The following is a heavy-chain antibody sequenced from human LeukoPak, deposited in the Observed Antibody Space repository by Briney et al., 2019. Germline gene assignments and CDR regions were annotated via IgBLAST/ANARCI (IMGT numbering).Heavy chain of an antibody. CDR2: IYPGDSDT. V-gene: IGHV5-51*01. CDR3: ARLPKDIVVVVAATH. CDR1: GYSFTSYW. D-gene: IGHD2-15*01. Sequence: GESLKISCKGSGYSFTSYWIGWVRQMPGKVLEWMGNIYPGDSDTRYSPSFQGQVTISADRSISTAYLQWSSLKASDTAMYYCARLPKDIVVVVAATHWGQGTLVTVSS. J-gene: IGHJ4*02.